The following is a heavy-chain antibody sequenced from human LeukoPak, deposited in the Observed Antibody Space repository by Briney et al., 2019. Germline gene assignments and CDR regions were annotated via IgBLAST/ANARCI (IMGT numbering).Heavy chain of an antibody. CDR2: INHSGST. D-gene: IGHD3-16*01. J-gene: IGHJ4*02. V-gene: IGHV4-34*01. Sequence: PSETLSLTCAVYGGSFSGYYWSWSRQPPGKGLEWIGEINHSGSTNYNPSLKSRVTISVDTSKNQFSLKLSSVTAADTAVYYCARGPTMITFGGVFFYWGQGTLVTVSS. CDR1: GGSFSGYY. CDR3: ARGPTMITFGGVFFY.